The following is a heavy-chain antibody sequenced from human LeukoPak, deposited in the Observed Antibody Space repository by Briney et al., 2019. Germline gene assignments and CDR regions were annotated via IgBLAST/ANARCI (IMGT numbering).Heavy chain of an antibody. Sequence: SETLSLTCTVSGGSISSSSYYWGWIRQPPGKGLEWIGSIYYSGSTYYNPSLKSRVTISVDTSKNQFSLKLSSVTAADTAVYYCARLCSNAAGSSWYYYYYYMDVWGKGTTVTISS. CDR2: IYYSGST. V-gene: IGHV4-39*01. CDR3: ARLCSNAAGSSWYYYYYYMDV. CDR1: GGSISSSSYY. D-gene: IGHD6-13*01. J-gene: IGHJ6*03.